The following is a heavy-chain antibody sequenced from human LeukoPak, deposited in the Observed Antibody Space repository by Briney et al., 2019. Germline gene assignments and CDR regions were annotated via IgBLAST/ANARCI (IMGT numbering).Heavy chain of an antibody. D-gene: IGHD4-17*01. Sequence: GGSLRLSCAASGFTFSSYAMSWVRQAPGKGLEWVSAISGSGGSTYYADSVKGRLTISRDNSKNTLYLQMNSLRAEDTAVYYCAKDQRSGDDALDYWGQGTLVTVSS. CDR2: ISGSGGST. V-gene: IGHV3-23*01. CDR3: AKDQRSGDDALDY. CDR1: GFTFSSYA. J-gene: IGHJ4*02.